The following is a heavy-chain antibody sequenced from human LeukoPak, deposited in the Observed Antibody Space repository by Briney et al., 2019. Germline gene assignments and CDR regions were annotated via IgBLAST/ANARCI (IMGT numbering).Heavy chain of an antibody. D-gene: IGHD7-27*01. CDR3: ARDLGFYGMGV. Sequence: PGGSLRLSCAASGFTFSNAWMTWVRQASGKGLEWLGHIKAQTDGGTADYAAPVKGRFTISRDDSRDTLYLQMNTLNSEDTAVYFCARDLGFYGMGVWGQGTTVTVSS. V-gene: IGHV3-15*01. CDR1: GFTFSNAW. CDR2: IKAQTDGGTA. J-gene: IGHJ6*02.